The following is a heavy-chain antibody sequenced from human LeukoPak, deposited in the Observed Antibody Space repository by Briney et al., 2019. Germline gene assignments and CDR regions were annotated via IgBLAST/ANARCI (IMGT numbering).Heavy chain of an antibody. CDR2: ISSSSSYI. CDR1: GFTFSSYS. Sequence: PGGSLRLSCAASGFTFSSYSMNWVRQAPGKGLEWVSSISSSSSYIYYADSVKGRFTISRDNAKNSLYLQTNSLRAEDTAVYYCARDWASYYYDSSGYNWGQGTLVTVSS. V-gene: IGHV3-21*01. J-gene: IGHJ4*02. D-gene: IGHD3-22*01. CDR3: ARDWASYYYDSSGYN.